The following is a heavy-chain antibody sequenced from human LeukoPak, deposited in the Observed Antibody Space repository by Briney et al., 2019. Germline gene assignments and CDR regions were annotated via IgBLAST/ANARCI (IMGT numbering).Heavy chain of an antibody. J-gene: IGHJ4*02. D-gene: IGHD6-13*01. Sequence: PGGSLRLSCAASGFTFSSYGMHWVRQAPGKGLEWVAFIRYDGSNKYYADSVKGRFTISRDNSKNTLYLQMNSLRAEDTAVYYCAKDVARGTPYSSSWYLYWGQGTLVTVSS. CDR3: AKDVARGTPYSSSWYLY. V-gene: IGHV3-30*02. CDR2: IRYDGSNK. CDR1: GFTFSSYG.